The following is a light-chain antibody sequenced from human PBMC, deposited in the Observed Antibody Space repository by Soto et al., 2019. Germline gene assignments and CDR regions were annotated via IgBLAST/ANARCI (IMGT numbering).Light chain of an antibody. Sequence: QSVLTQPPSVSGAPGQRVTISCTGDTSNIGIGYDVHWYQQLPGKAPKLLIYGSRHRPSGVPDRFSGSKSGTSASLAITGLQAVDEATYFCQSYDSDVSGPVFGGGTQLTVL. CDR3: QSYDSDVSGPV. J-gene: IGLJ7*01. CDR2: GSR. CDR1: TSNIGIGYD. V-gene: IGLV1-40*01.